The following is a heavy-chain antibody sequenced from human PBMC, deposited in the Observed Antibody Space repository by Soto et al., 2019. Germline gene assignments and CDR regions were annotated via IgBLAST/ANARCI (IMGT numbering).Heavy chain of an antibody. CDR2: ISLSGSTT. D-gene: IGHD4-17*01. V-gene: IGHV3-23*01. CDR1: GFSFSNYG. J-gene: IGHJ4*02. Sequence: EVQLLESGGGLVQPGGSLRLSCAASGFSFSNYGMNWVRQAPGKGLEWVSSISLSGSTTYYADSVKGRFTISRDNSGNTLYLQMNSLRAEDTAVYYCTNPQPLHLGDYFPFGYWGQGALVAVSP. CDR3: TNPQPLHLGDYFPFGY.